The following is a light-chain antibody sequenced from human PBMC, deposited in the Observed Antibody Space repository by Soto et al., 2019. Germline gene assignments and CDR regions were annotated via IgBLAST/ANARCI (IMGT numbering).Light chain of an antibody. CDR3: AAWDDSLNGVV. Sequence: QSVLTQPPSASGTPGQRVTISCSGSNSIIGSNTVDWYQQFPGTAPKLLIHSTNQRPSGVPDRFSGSKSGTSVSLAISGLQSEDEADYSCAAWDDSLNGVVFGGGTKLTVL. J-gene: IGLJ3*02. CDR1: NSIIGSNT. CDR2: STN. V-gene: IGLV1-44*01.